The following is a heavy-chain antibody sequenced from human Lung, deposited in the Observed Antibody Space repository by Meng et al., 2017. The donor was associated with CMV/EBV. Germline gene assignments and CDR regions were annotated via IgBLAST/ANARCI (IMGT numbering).Heavy chain of an antibody. V-gene: IGHV4-39*07. D-gene: IGHD3/OR15-3a*01. J-gene: IGHJ6*02. Sequence: SETLSLXCTVSGGSISSNAYYWGWIRQPPGKGLEWIASIYFLGSSYYNPSLKRRVTISVDTSKNQFSLKLNSVTAADTAVYYCARDPGLNGMDVWGQGATVTVSS. CDR1: GGSISSNAYY. CDR3: ARDPGLNGMDV. CDR2: IYFLGSS.